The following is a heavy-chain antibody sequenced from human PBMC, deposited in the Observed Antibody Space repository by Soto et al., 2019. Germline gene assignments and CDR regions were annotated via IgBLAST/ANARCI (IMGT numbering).Heavy chain of an antibody. CDR2: ILPMFGAI. CDR1: GGTSSNFV. Sequence: QVQLVQSGAEVKNSGSSVKVSCKASGGTSSNFVITWVRQVPGQGLEWLGGILPMFGAIKYAQKFQDRLTIHADRFTNTASMELGSLRSEDTAVYYCARPKRSGYDRSDSYYHTMDVWGHGTTVTVS. D-gene: IGHD3-22*01. J-gene: IGHJ6*02. CDR3: ARPKRSGYDRSDSYYHTMDV. V-gene: IGHV1-69*06.